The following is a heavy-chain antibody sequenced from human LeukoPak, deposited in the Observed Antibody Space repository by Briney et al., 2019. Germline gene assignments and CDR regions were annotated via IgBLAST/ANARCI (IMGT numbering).Heavy chain of an antibody. CDR3: ARDRVMDV. Sequence: KASETLSPTCTVSGGSISSYYWSWIRQPPGKGLEWIGYIYYSGSTNYNPSLKSRVTISVDTSKNQFSLKLSSVTAADTAVYYCARDRVMDVWGQGTTVTVSS. CDR1: GGSISSYY. CDR2: IYYSGST. J-gene: IGHJ6*02. V-gene: IGHV4-59*01.